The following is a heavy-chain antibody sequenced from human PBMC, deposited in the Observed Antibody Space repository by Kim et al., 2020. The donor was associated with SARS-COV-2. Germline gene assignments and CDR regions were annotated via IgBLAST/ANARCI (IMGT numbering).Heavy chain of an antibody. Sequence: YYNPSLKSRVIIAVDTSKNQFSRKRSSVTAADTAVYYCARDGASRPFAYWGQGTLVTVSS. CDR3: ARDGASRPFAY. D-gene: IGHD6-6*01. V-gene: IGHV4-39*02. J-gene: IGHJ4*02.